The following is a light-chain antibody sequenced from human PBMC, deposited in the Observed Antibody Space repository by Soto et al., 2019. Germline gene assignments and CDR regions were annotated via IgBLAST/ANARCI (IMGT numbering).Light chain of an antibody. Sequence: QSPLAQPRSLSGSPGQSATISCTGTANDVGGHNYVSWYQQHPGEAPKLLIYDVTERPSGVPDRFSGSKSGNTASLTISGLQTEDEADYYCYSYAGTYTFVFGTGTKVNVL. CDR2: DVT. CDR1: ANDVGGHNY. CDR3: YSYAGTYTFV. J-gene: IGLJ1*01. V-gene: IGLV2-11*01.